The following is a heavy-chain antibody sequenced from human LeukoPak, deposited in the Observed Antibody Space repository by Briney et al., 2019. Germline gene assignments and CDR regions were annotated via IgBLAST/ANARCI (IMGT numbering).Heavy chain of an antibody. D-gene: IGHD3-10*02. CDR2: ISPSGSRI. J-gene: IGHJ4*02. V-gene: IGHV3-11*01. CDR1: RFTISDYY. Sequence: GGSLRLSCAASRFTISDYYMSWIRQAPGEGLEWVSYISPSGSRIYYADPVKGRFTISRDNAKNSLYLQMNSLRAEDTAVYYCASVRDYILWGQGTLVTVSS. CDR3: ASVRDYIL.